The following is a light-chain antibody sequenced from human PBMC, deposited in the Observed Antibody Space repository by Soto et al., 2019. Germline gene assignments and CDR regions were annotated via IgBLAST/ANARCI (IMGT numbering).Light chain of an antibody. CDR1: SSDVGGFDF. J-gene: IGLJ2*01. CDR3: SSYTNSGNLV. CDR2: EVS. Sequence: QAVVTQPASVSGSPGQSVTISCTGTSSDVGGFDFVSWYQKHPGKAPKLVIYEVSLRPSGVSDRFSGSKSANTASLTISGLQAEDDSDYYCSSYTNSGNLVFGGGTQLTVL. V-gene: IGLV2-14*01.